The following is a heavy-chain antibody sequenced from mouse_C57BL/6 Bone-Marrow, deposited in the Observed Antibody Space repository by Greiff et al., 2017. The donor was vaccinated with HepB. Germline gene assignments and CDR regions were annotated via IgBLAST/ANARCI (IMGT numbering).Heavy chain of an antibody. CDR2: IYPGSGST. V-gene: IGHV1-55*01. Sequence: QVHVKQPGAELVKPGDSVKMSCKASGYTFTSYWITWVKQRPGQGLEWIGDIYPGSGSTNYNEKFKSKATLTVDTSSSTAYMQLSSLTSEDSAVYYCARLNPLYYYAMDYWGQGTSVTVSS. J-gene: IGHJ4*01. D-gene: IGHD1-3*01. CDR1: GYTFTSYW. CDR3: ARLNPLYYYAMDY.